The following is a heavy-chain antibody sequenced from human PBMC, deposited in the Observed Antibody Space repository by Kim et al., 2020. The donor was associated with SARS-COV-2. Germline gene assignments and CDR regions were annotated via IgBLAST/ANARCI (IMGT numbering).Heavy chain of an antibody. J-gene: IGHJ4*02. V-gene: IGHV7-4-1*02. Sequence: ASVKVSCKASGYTFTNNAMNWVRQAPGQGPEWMGWISTATGNPTYALGFTGRFVFSLDTSVSTAYLQISSLKTADTAIYYCARELGIEVAGTRGWLDWGKGPLIPVSS. D-gene: IGHD6-19*01. CDR2: ISTATGNP. CDR3: ARELGIEVAGTRGWLD. CDR1: GYTFTNNA.